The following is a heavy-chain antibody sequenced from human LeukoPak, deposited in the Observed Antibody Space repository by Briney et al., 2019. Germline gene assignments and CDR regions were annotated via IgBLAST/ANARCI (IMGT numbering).Heavy chain of an antibody. V-gene: IGHV3-7*01. Sequence: GGSLRLSCAASGFTFSSYWMSWVRQAPGKGLEWVANIKQVGSEKYYVDSVKGRFTISRDNAKNSLYLQMNSLRAEDTAVYYCARSGRSGRQDYWGQGTLVTVSS. CDR2: IKQVGSEK. D-gene: IGHD1-26*01. CDR3: ARSGRSGRQDY. CDR1: GFTFSSYW. J-gene: IGHJ4*02.